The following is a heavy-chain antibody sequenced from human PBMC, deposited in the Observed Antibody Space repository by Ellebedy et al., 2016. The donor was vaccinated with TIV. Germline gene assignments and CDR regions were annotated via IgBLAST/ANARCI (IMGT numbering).Heavy chain of an antibody. CDR2: INQDGSQK. V-gene: IGHV3-7*01. J-gene: IGHJ4*02. Sequence: GGSLRLSXAGSGLTFSNYWMNWVRQAPGKGLEWVANINQDGSQKYYLGSVKGRFTISRDNAKKSLYLQMNSLRAEDTAVYYCASGSYDDHDYYFDYWGQGTLVPVSS. CDR3: ASGSYDDHDYYFDY. CDR1: GLTFSNYW. D-gene: IGHD4-17*01.